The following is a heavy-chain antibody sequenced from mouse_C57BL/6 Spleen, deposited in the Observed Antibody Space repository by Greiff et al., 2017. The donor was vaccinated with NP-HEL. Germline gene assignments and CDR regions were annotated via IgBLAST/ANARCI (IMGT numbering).Heavy chain of an antibody. CDR3: TRTGRGDYYAMDD. D-gene: IGHD4-1*01. Sequence: VQLQQSGAELVRPGASVTLSCKASGYTFTDYEMHWVKQTPVPGLEWIGAIDPETGGTAYNQKFKGKAILTAVKSSSTAYMELRSLTSEDSAVFYCTRTGRGDYYAMDDWSQGTSVTVSP. CDR2: IDPETGGT. V-gene: IGHV1-15*01. CDR1: GYTFTDYE. J-gene: IGHJ4*01.